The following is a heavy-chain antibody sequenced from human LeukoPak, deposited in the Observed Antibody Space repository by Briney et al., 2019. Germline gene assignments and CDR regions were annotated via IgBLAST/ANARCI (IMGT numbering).Heavy chain of an antibody. D-gene: IGHD6-13*01. J-gene: IGHJ3*02. CDR2: IYHSGST. CDR3: ARGIAAASERALDI. V-gene: IGHV4-30-2*01. Sequence: SETLSLTCAVSGGSISSGGYSWSWIRQPPGKGLEWIGYIYHSGSTYYNPSLKSRVTISVDRSKNQFSLKLSSVTAADTAVYYCARGIAAASERALDIWGQGTTVTVSS. CDR1: GGSISSGGYS.